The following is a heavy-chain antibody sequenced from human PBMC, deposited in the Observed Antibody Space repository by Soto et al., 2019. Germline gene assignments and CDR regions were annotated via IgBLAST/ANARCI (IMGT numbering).Heavy chain of an antibody. CDR2: ISGRGGST. CDR3: AKGLLWGTTGYYYYGMDV. Sequence: GGSLRLSCAASGFTFSSYAMSWVRQAPGKGLEWVSAISGRGGSTYYADSVKGRFTISRDNSKNTLYLQMNSLRAEDTAVYYCAKGLLWGTTGYYYYGMDVWGQGTTVTVSS. D-gene: IGHD1-7*01. CDR1: GFTFSSYA. J-gene: IGHJ6*02. V-gene: IGHV3-23*01.